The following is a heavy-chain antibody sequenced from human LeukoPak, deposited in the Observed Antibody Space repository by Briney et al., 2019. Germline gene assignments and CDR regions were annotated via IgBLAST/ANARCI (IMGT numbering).Heavy chain of an antibody. J-gene: IGHJ4*02. D-gene: IGHD2-15*01. V-gene: IGHV4-59*01. Sequence: SETLSLTCTVSGGSISGYYWSWIRQPPGKGLEWIGYIYYSGSTNYNPSLKSRVTISVDTSKNQFSLKLSSVTAADTAVYYCAREVEEMGFDYWGQGTLVTVSS. CDR3: AREVEEMGFDY. CDR1: GGSISGYY. CDR2: IYYSGST.